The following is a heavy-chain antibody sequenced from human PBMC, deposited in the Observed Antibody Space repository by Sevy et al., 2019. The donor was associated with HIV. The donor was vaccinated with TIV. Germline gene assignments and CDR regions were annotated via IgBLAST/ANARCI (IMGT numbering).Heavy chain of an antibody. Sequence: GGSLRLSCAASGFIFSGYTMNWVRQAPGKGLEWVSSISSGSSFIYYADSLQGRFIIFRDNARKSLYLQRNNLGVEDTAVYYRARVGLGDCSGTNCSPNDYWGQGTLVTVSS. J-gene: IGHJ4*02. V-gene: IGHV3-21*01. CDR3: ARVGLGDCSGTNCSPNDY. D-gene: IGHD2-2*01. CDR1: GFIFSGYT. CDR2: ISSGSSFI.